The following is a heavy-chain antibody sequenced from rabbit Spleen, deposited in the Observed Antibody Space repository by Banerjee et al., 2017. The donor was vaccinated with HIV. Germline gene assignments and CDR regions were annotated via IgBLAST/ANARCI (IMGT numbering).Heavy chain of an antibody. D-gene: IGHD1-1*01. CDR3: ARDLGASSAVYRLDL. CDR2: IDVGSGSST. V-gene: IGHV1S45*01. J-gene: IGHJ3*01. Sequence: QEQLVESGGGLVKPGASLTLTCTASGFSFSSSYDMCWVRQAPGKGLEWIACIDVGSGSSTYYASWAKGRFTISETSSTTVTLQLNSLTVADMGTYFCARDLGASSAVYRLDLWGQGTLVTVS. CDR1: GFSFSSSYD.